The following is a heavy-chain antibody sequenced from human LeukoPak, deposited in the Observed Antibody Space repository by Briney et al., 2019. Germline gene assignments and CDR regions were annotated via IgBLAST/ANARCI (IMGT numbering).Heavy chain of an antibody. J-gene: IGHJ4*02. Sequence: GGSLRLSCAASGFTFSSYAMNWVRQAPGKGLEWVSSISGDGGTTYYPDSMRGRFTISRDNSQSTLFLQMNSLRAEDTAVYYCAKDPSYGSGTLYPTFDNWGQGTLVTVSS. D-gene: IGHD3-10*01. V-gene: IGHV3-23*01. CDR3: AKDPSYGSGTLYPTFDN. CDR1: GFTFSSYA. CDR2: ISGDGGTT.